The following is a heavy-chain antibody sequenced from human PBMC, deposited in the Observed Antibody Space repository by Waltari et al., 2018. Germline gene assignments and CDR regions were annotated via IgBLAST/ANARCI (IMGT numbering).Heavy chain of an antibody. Sequence: QVQMVESGGGVVQPERSLRISCEASGFTFSSYGMHWFLQATGRGLEWVAVISYDGSNKYYADSVKGRFTISRDNSKSTLYLKMNMLRAEDTAVYYCAKDGEYGGGDCFSVFDYWGQGTLVTVSS. CDR1: GFTFSSYG. CDR3: AKDGEYGGGDCFSVFDY. D-gene: IGHD2-21*01. CDR2: ISYDGSNK. V-gene: IGHV3-30*18. J-gene: IGHJ4*02.